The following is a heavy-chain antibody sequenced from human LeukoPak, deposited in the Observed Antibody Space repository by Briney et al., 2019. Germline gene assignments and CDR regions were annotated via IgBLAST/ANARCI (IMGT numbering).Heavy chain of an antibody. CDR3: ARMDLMGKLRYASDI. Sequence: SGPALVKPTQTLTLTLSFSGFSPSTSGMCVSWIRHPPGKALEWLARIDWDDDKYYNTSLKTRLTISKDTSKNQMVLRMTNIDPVDTATYYCARMDLMGKLRYASDIWGQGTMVTVSS. CDR1: GFSPSTSGMC. CDR2: IDWDDDK. V-gene: IGHV2-70*11. J-gene: IGHJ3*02. D-gene: IGHD2-8*01.